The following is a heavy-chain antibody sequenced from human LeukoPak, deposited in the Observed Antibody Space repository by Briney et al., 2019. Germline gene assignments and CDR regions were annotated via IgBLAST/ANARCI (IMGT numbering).Heavy chain of an antibody. Sequence: ASVKVSCKASGYTFTSYAMHWVRQAPGQRLEWMGWINAGNGNTKYSQEFQGRVTITRDTSASTAYMELSSLRSEDMAVYYCAREVWKTGAIYFDYWGQGTLVTVSS. CDR1: GYTFTSYA. D-gene: IGHD1-26*01. CDR3: AREVWKTGAIYFDY. V-gene: IGHV1-3*03. CDR2: INAGNGNT. J-gene: IGHJ4*02.